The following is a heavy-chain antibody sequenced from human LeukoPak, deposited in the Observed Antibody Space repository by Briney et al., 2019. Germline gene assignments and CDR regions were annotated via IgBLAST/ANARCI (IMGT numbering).Heavy chain of an antibody. Sequence: PSETLSLTCAVYGASFNDYYWSWIRQPPGKGLEWIGEINHSGSTNYNPSLKSRVTISVDTSKNQFSLKLSSVTAADTAVYYCTSRNYYGSSGYYYFDYWGRGTLVTVSS. CDR2: INHSGST. CDR3: TSRNYYGSSGYYYFDY. J-gene: IGHJ4*02. V-gene: IGHV4-34*01. CDR1: GASFNDYY. D-gene: IGHD3-22*01.